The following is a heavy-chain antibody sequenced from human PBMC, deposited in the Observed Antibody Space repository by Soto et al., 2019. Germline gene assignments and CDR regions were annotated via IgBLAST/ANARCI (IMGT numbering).Heavy chain of an antibody. CDR2: ISYDGSNK. J-gene: IGHJ4*02. CDR3: ASRIPGDY. CDR1: GFTFSSYA. V-gene: IGHV3-30-3*01. D-gene: IGHD2-2*02. Sequence: HPGGSLRLSCAASGFTFSSYAMHWVRQAPGKGLEWVAVISYDGSNKYYADSVKGRFTISRDNSKNTLYLQMNSLRAEDTAVYYCASRIPGDYWGQGXLVTVS.